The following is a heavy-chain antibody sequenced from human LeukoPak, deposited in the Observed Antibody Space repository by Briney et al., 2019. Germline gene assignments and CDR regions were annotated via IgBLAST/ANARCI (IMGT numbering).Heavy chain of an antibody. D-gene: IGHD1-26*01. CDR2: IYSGGNT. CDR1: GFTVSSNY. CDR3: ARDWYPGGKTDY. J-gene: IGHJ4*02. Sequence: GGSLRLSCAASGFTVSSNYMSWVRQAPGKGLEWVSVIYSGGNTYYADSVKGRFTISRDNSKNTLYLQMNSLRAEDTAVYYCARDWYPGGKTDYWGQGTLVTVSS. V-gene: IGHV3-53*01.